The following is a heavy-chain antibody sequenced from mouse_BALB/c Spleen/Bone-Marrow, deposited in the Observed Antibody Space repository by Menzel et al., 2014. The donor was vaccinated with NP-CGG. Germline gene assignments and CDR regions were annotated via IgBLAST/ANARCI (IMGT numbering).Heavy chain of an antibody. V-gene: IGHV1-4*01. D-gene: IGHD2-1*01. J-gene: IGHJ3*01. Sequence: VQLQESGAELARPGASVKMSCKASGYTFTSYTMHWVKQRPGQGLEWIGYINPSGGYTNYNQKFKDKATLTADKSSSTAYMQLSSLTSEDSAVYYCAREWGNYWFAYWGQGTLVTVSA. CDR2: INPSGGYT. CDR1: GYTFTSYT. CDR3: AREWGNYWFAY.